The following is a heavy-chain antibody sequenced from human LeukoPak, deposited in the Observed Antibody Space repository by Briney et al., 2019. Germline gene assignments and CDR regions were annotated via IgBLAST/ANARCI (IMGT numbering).Heavy chain of an antibody. CDR1: GYTFTSYG. D-gene: IGHD6-6*01. CDR3: ARGLEQLAGDYYYYYGMDV. CDR2: ISAYNGNT. V-gene: IGHV1-18*01. J-gene: IGHJ6*02. Sequence: ASVRVSCKASGYTFTSYGISWVRQAPGQGLEWMGWISAYNGNTNYAQKLQGRVTMTTDTSTSTAYMELRSLRSDDTAVYYCARGLEQLAGDYYYYYGMDVWGQGTTVTASS.